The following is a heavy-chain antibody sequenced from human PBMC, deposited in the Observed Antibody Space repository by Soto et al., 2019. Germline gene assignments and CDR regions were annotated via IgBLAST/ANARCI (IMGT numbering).Heavy chain of an antibody. Sequence: PGGSLRLSCAASGFTFSSYGMHWVRQAPGKGLEWVAVISYDGSNKYYADSVKGRFTISRDNSKNTLYLQMNSLRAEDTAVYYCAKTGRDGYNLDYWGQGTLVTVSS. D-gene: IGHD5-12*01. CDR3: AKTGRDGYNLDY. V-gene: IGHV3-30*18. CDR2: ISYDGSNK. CDR1: GFTFSSYG. J-gene: IGHJ4*02.